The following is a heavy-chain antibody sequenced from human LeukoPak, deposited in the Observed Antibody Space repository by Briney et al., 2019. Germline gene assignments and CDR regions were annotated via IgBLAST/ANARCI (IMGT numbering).Heavy chain of an antibody. J-gene: IGHJ4*02. V-gene: IGHV4-34*01. Sequence: SETLSLTCAVYGGSFSGYYWSWIRQPPGKGLEWIGEINHSGSTNYNPSLKSRVTISVDTSKNQFSLKLSSVTAADTAVYYCARGQSRNFDYWGQGTLVTVSS. CDR2: INHSGST. D-gene: IGHD1-14*01. CDR1: GGSFSGYY. CDR3: ARGQSRNFDY.